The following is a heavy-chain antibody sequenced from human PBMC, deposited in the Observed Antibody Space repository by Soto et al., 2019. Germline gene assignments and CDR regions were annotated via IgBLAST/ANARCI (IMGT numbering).Heavy chain of an antibody. CDR2: IWYDGSNK. Sequence: GGSLRLSCAASGFTFSSYGMHWVRQAPGKGLEWVAVIWYDGSNKYYADSVKGRFTISRDNSKNTLYLQMNSLRAEDTAVYYCARGHEGYCSGGSCPRSGEYYYYGMDVWGQGTTVTVSS. CDR1: GFTFSSYG. D-gene: IGHD2-15*01. J-gene: IGHJ6*02. CDR3: ARGHEGYCSGGSCPRSGEYYYYGMDV. V-gene: IGHV3-33*01.